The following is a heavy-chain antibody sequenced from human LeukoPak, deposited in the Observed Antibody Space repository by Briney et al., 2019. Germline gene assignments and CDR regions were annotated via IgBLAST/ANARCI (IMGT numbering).Heavy chain of an antibody. Sequence: PGGSLRLSCAASGFTSSSYEMNWVRQAPGKGLEWVSYISSSGSTIYYADSVKGRFTISRDNAKNSLYLQMNSLRAEDTAVYYCAREQPDSSKYYYGMDVWGQGTTVTVSS. D-gene: IGHD6-13*01. CDR1: GFTSSSYE. CDR3: AREQPDSSKYYYGMDV. J-gene: IGHJ6*02. CDR2: ISSSGSTI. V-gene: IGHV3-48*03.